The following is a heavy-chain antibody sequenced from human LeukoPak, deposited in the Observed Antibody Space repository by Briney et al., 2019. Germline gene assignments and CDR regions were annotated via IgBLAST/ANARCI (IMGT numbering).Heavy chain of an antibody. Sequence: GASVKVSCKVSGYTLTELSMHWVRQAPGKGLEWMGGFDPEDGETIYAQKFQGRVTMTEDTSTDTAYMELSSLRSEDTAVYYCATDLPSSPYTVTAPYNWFDPWGQGTLVTVSS. J-gene: IGHJ5*02. CDR3: ATDLPSSPYTVTAPYNWFDP. V-gene: IGHV1-24*01. CDR1: GYTLTELS. CDR2: FDPEDGET. D-gene: IGHD4-17*01.